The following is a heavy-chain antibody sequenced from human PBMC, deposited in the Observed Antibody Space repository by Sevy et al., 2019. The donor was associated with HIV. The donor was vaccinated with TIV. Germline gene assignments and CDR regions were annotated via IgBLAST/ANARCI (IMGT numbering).Heavy chain of an antibody. CDR3: ARGSTMVRGVIIGFDP. D-gene: IGHD3-10*01. V-gene: IGHV4-59*01. CDR1: GGSISIYY. CDR2: IYYSGST. Sequence: SETLSLTCTVSGGSISIYYWSWIRQPPGKGLEWIGYIYYSGSTNYNPSLKSRVTISVDTSKNQFSLKLSSVTAADTAVYYCARGSTMVRGVIIGFDPWGQGTLVTVSS. J-gene: IGHJ5*02.